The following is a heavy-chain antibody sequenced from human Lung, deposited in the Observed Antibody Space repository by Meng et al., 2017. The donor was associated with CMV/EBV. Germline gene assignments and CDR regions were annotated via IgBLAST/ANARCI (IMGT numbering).Heavy chain of an antibody. V-gene: IGHV3-30*02. D-gene: IGHD2-2*02. Sequence: SXAASGFTFSSYGMHWVRQAPGKGLEWVAFIRYDGSNKYYADSVKGRFTISRDNSKNTLYLQMNSLRAEDTAVYYCASRYCSSTSCYNYFDYWGQGXLXTVSS. CDR2: IRYDGSNK. CDR1: GFTFSSYG. CDR3: ASRYCSSTSCYNYFDY. J-gene: IGHJ4*02.